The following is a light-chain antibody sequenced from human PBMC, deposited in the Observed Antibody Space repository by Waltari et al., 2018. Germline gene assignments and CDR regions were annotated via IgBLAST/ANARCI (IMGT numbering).Light chain of an antibody. Sequence: DIPITQSPSSVSASVGDRVTNTCRASQDINSWLAWYQQKPEKAPKLLIYAASTLQPWVPSRFSGSGSGTDYTLTVNSLQPEDFAIYYCQHADSFPLTFGQGTRLEIK. J-gene: IGKJ5*01. V-gene: IGKV1D-12*01. CDR1: QDINSW. CDR2: AAS. CDR3: QHADSFPLT.